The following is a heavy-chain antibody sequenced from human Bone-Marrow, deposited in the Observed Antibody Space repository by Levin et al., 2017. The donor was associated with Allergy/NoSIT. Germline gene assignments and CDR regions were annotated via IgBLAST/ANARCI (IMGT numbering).Heavy chain of an antibody. CDR3: ARGLEYSGLP. CDR1: GFIFSSYS. CDR2: ITSSSSYI. D-gene: IGHD5-12*01. Sequence: PGGSLRLSCAASGFIFSSYSMHWVRQAPGKGLNWVSSITSSSSYIYYADSVKGRFTITRDNAKNSLYLQMSSLRVEDTAVYYCARGLEYSGLPWGQGTLVTVSS. V-gene: IGHV3-21*01. J-gene: IGHJ5*02.